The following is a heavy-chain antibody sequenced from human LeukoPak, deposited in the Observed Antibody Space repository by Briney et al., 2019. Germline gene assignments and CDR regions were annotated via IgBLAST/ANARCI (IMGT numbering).Heavy chain of an antibody. CDR1: GGSISSYY. V-gene: IGHV4-59*08. CDR2: IYYSGST. CDR3: ARHTGVYYYYGMDV. J-gene: IGHJ6*02. Sequence: KPSETLSLTCTVSGGSISSYYWSWIRQPPGKGLEWIGYIYYSGSTNYNPSLKSRVTISVDTSKNQFSLKLSSVTAADTAVYYCARHTGVYYYYGMDVWGQGTTVTVSS. D-gene: IGHD3-10*01.